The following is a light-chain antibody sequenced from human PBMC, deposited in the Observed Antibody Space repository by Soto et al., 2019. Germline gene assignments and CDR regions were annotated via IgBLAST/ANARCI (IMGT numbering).Light chain of an antibody. CDR3: AVWDDSLNGWV. V-gene: IGLV1-44*01. CDR1: SSNIGRNS. CDR2: SNN. Sequence: QSVLTQPPSASGTPGQRVTISCSGSSSNIGRNSVSWYQHLPGTASKLLIYSNNQRPSGVPDRFSGSRSGTSASLAISGLQSEDEADYYCAVWDDSLNGWVFGGGTKLTVL. J-gene: IGLJ3*02.